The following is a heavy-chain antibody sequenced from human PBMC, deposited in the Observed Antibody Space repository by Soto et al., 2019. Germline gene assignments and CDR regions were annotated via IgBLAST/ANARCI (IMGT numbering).Heavy chain of an antibody. J-gene: IGHJ6*02. V-gene: IGHV6-1*01. CDR3: ARDPAWWDSSSSGGYYYVMDG. CDR2: TYYRSKWYN. Sequence: SQTLSLTCAISGDSVSSNSAAWNWIRQSPSRGLEWLGRTYYRSKWYNDYAVSVKSRITINPDTSKNQFSLQLNSVTPEDTAVYYCARDPAWWDSSSSGGYYYVMDGWGQGSTVTRSS. D-gene: IGHD6-6*01. CDR1: GDSVSSNSAA.